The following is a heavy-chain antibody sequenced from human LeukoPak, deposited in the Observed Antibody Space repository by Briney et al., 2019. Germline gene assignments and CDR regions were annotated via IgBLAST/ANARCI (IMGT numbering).Heavy chain of an antibody. CDR2: IYYSGST. CDR3: ARGTGGIAVAGTGWFDP. CDR1: GDSITSNY. Sequence: SETLSLTCTVSGDSITSNYWSWIRQPPGQGLEWIGYIYYSGSTNYNPSLKSRVTISVDTSKNQFSLKLSSVTAADTAVYYCARGTGGIAVAGTGWFDPWGQGTLVTVSS. V-gene: IGHV4-59*01. J-gene: IGHJ5*02. D-gene: IGHD6-19*01.